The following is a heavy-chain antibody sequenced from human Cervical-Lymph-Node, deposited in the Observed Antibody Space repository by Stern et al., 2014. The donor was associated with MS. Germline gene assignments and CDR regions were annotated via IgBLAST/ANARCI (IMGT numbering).Heavy chain of an antibody. Sequence: VQLVESGPGLVKPSQTLSLTCTVSGASISSGTSYWSWIRQPAGGGLEWIGRLHASGATYYHPSLKSRVTISGDTSKNQFSLYRTSVTAADTAVYYCARGHWELLGNNYFDSWGQGTLVTVSS. CDR3: ARGHWELLGNNYFDS. CDR1: GASISSGTSY. D-gene: IGHD1-26*01. CDR2: LHASGAT. V-gene: IGHV4-61*02. J-gene: IGHJ4*02.